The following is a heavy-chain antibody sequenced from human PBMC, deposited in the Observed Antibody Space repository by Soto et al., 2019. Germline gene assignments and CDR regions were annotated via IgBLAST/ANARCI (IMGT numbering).Heavy chain of an antibody. CDR1: GGSISSGDYY. Sequence: SETLSLTCTVSGGSISSGDYYWSWIRQPPGKGLEWIGYIYYSGSTYYNPSLKSRVTISVDTSKNQFSLKLSSVTAANTAVYYCARAIRYDYVWGSYRSKYFDYWGQGTLVTVSS. CDR3: ARAIRYDYVWGSYRSKYFDY. D-gene: IGHD3-16*02. CDR2: IYYSGST. J-gene: IGHJ4*02. V-gene: IGHV4-30-4*01.